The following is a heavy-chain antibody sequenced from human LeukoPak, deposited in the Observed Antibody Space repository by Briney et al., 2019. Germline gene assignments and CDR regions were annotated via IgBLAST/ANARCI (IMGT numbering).Heavy chain of an antibody. CDR2: IFSSGST. CDR1: AGSIRNYY. D-gene: IGHD2-8*02. J-gene: IGHJ4*02. V-gene: IGHV4-59*01. Sequence: PSETLSLTCTVSAGSIRNYYWSWIRQPPGKGLEWIGSIFSSGSTNYNPSLRSPVTISVDTSTNQFSLKLSSVTAADTAAYYCARGFCSGGVCYYFDYWGQGTLVTVSS. CDR3: ARGFCSGGVCYYFDY.